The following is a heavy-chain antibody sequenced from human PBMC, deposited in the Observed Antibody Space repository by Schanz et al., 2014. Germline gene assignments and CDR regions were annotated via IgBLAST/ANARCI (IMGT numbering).Heavy chain of an antibody. J-gene: IGHJ4*02. Sequence: QVQLVQSEAAVKKPGASVKVSCKASGYFFSSYGISWVRQAPGQGLEWMGWSRPYNGNTKYAEKLEDRVTMTTDIATSTAYMQLRSLTSDDTAVYYCARVVRSDDLSERDCWGQGTQVIVSS. D-gene: IGHD3-3*01. CDR2: SRPYNGNT. V-gene: IGHV1-18*01. CDR3: ARVVRSDDLSERDC. CDR1: GYFFSSYG.